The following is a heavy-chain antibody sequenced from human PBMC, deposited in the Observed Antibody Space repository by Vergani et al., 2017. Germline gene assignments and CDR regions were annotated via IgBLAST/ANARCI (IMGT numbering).Heavy chain of an antibody. D-gene: IGHD5-18*01. CDR2: INPSGGST. CDR1: GYTFTSYY. Sequence: QVQLVQSGAEVKKPGASVKVCCKASGYTFTSYYMHWVRQAPGQGLEWMGIINPSGGSTSYAQKFQGRVTMTRDTSTSTVYMELSSLRSEDTAVYYCAREAVDTAMTAPWLDYWGQGTLVTVSS. V-gene: IGHV1-46*01. J-gene: IGHJ4*02. CDR3: AREAVDTAMTAPWLDY.